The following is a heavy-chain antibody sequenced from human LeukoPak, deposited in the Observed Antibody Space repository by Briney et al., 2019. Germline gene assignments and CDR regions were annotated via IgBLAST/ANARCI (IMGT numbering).Heavy chain of an antibody. CDR1: GFTFTNHD. CDR3: AGEGSDEFADI. CDR2: INPAGKT. V-gene: IGHV3-13*01. J-gene: IGHJ3*02. Sequence: PGGSLRLSCAASGFTFTNHDMHWVRQETGKGLEWVSAINPAGKTYYADSVRGRFIISRENAKNSFYLQLNSLRVEDTAIYYCAGEGSDEFADIWGQGTFVTVSS. D-gene: IGHD3-10*01.